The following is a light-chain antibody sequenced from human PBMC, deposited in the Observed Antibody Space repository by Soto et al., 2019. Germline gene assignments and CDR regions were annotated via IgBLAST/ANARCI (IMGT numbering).Light chain of an antibody. CDR2: AAS. J-gene: IGKJ1*01. Sequence: EIVLTQSPGTLSLSPGEGVALSCRASQSVSNSNLAWYQQKPGQAPRLLVYAASSRATGIPVRFSGSGSGTDFTLTISRVEPEDFAIYYCQHYGSPRGTFGQGTKVEIK. V-gene: IGKV3-20*01. CDR1: QSVSNSN. CDR3: QHYGSPRGT.